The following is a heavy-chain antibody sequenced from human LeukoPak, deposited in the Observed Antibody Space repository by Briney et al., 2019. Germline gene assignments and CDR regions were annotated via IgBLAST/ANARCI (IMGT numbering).Heavy chain of an antibody. Sequence: SETLSLTCTVSGGSISSFTYYWGWIRQSPGKGLEWIGTIYYSGSTYYNPTLKSRVTISVDTSKNQFSLKLSSVTAADTAVYYCARHGRAGSYYEPDFQHWGQGTVVTVSS. CDR3: ARHGRAGSYYEPDFQH. CDR2: IYYSGST. J-gene: IGHJ1*01. V-gene: IGHV4-39*01. D-gene: IGHD1-26*01. CDR1: GGSISSFTYY.